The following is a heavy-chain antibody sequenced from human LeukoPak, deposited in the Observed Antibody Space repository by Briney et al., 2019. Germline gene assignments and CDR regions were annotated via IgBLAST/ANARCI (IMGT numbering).Heavy chain of an antibody. CDR2: ISSDGNTK. J-gene: IGHJ4*02. CDR1: GFTFSSYA. V-gene: IGHV3-30*01. Sequence: GGSLRLSCAASGFTFSSYAMHWVRQAPGKGLEWVAVISSDGNTKYYADSVQGRFTISRDNSKNTLYLQMNSLRAEDTAVYYCAKVAIFGMGIPPDFWGQGTLVTVSS. D-gene: IGHD3-3*02. CDR3: AKVAIFGMGIPPDF.